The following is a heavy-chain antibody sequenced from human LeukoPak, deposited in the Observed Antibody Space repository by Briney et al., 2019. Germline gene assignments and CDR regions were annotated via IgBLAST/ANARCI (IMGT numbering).Heavy chain of an antibody. V-gene: IGHV3-64*01. Sequence: PGGSLRLSCAASGFTFSSYAIHWVRQAPGKGLEYVSAISSNGGSTYYANSVKGRFTISRDNSKSTLYLQMGSLRAEDMAVYYCARRALRYFDWSLGEDYFDYWGQGTLVTVSS. J-gene: IGHJ4*02. D-gene: IGHD3-9*01. CDR2: ISSNGGST. CDR3: ARRALRYFDWSLGEDYFDY. CDR1: GFTFSSYA.